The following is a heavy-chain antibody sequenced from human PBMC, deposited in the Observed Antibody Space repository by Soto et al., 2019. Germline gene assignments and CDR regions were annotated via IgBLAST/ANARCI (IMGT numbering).Heavy chain of an antibody. Sequence: QVQLVESGGGVVQPGRSLRLSCAASGFTFSSYGMHWVRQAPGTGLEWVAVISYDGSNKYYADSVKGRLTISRDNSKNTLYLQMNSLRAEDTAVYYCAKDRYGGGSSSFDYWGQGTLVTVSS. CDR1: GFTFSSYG. CDR2: ISYDGSNK. CDR3: AKDRYGGGSSSFDY. V-gene: IGHV3-30*18. D-gene: IGHD2-15*01. J-gene: IGHJ4*02.